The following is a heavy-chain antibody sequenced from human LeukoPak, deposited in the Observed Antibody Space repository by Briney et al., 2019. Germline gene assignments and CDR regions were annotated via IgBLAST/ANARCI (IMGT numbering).Heavy chain of an antibody. V-gene: IGHV3-48*03. D-gene: IGHD1-1*01. Sequence: GGSLRLSCAASGFTFSSYEMNWVRQATGRGLEWVAYISSSGSTIYYADSVKGRFTISRDNAKNSLYLQMNSLRAEDTAVYYCARSLVGTTGKIFDYWGQGTLVTVSS. CDR1: GFTFSSYE. CDR3: ARSLVGTTGKIFDY. CDR2: ISSSGSTI. J-gene: IGHJ4*02.